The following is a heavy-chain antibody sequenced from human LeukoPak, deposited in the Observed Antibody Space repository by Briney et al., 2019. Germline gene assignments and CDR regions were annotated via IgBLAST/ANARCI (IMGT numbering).Heavy chain of an antibody. Sequence: GASVKVSCKASGYTFTSYYMHWVRQAPGQGLEWMGIINPSGGSTSYAQKFQGRVTMTRDMSTSTVYMELSSLRSEDTAVYYCARVLNYYDSSGYYTTTDYYFDYWGQGTLVTVSS. V-gene: IGHV1-46*01. D-gene: IGHD3-22*01. CDR1: GYTFTSYY. CDR2: INPSGGST. CDR3: ARVLNYYDSSGYYTTTDYYFDY. J-gene: IGHJ4*02.